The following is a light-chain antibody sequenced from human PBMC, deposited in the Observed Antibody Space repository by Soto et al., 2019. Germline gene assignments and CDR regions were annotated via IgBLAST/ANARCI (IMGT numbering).Light chain of an antibody. CDR2: AAS. J-gene: IGKJ1*01. CDR3: QQSYIDPWT. CDR1: QSVSTY. Sequence: DIQMTQSPSSLSASVGDRVTISCRASQSVSTYLNWYQQKPGKAPNLLIYAASSLQSGVPSRFSGSGSGTDFTLTISSLQPEDFATYYCQQSYIDPWTFGRGTPVEIK. V-gene: IGKV1-39*01.